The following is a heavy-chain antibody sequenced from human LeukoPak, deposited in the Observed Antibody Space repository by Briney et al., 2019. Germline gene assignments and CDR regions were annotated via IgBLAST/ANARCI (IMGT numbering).Heavy chain of an antibody. CDR3: ARGPPTDYYDSSGFYYVFDY. CDR2: VINSGIT. J-gene: IGHJ4*02. CDR1: GGSISSYY. D-gene: IGHD3-22*01. Sequence: SETLSLTCTVSGGSISSYYWSWIRQPPGKGLEWIGYVINSGITNYNPSLRSRVTISVDTSKNQFSLKLSSVTAADTAVYFCARGPPTDYYDSSGFYYVFDYWGQGTLVTVSS. V-gene: IGHV4-59*12.